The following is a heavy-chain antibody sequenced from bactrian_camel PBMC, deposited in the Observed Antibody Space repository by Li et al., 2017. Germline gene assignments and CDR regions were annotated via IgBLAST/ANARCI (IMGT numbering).Heavy chain of an antibody. CDR1: GFTFTNNW. J-gene: IGHJ4*01. D-gene: IGHD1*01. CDR2: INSGGGSTT. Sequence: QLVESGGGLVQPGGSLRLSCTVSGFTFTNNWMHWVRQAPGKGLEWVSTINSGGGSTTYYAKSVEGRFTISRDNAKNMVYLDMNSLRPEDTAVYYCVRDVSELAFWGQGTQVTVS. CDR3: VRDVSELAF. V-gene: IGHV3S25*01.